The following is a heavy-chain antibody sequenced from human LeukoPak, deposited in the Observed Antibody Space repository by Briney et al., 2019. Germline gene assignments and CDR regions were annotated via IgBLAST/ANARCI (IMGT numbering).Heavy chain of an antibody. V-gene: IGHV3-33*01. J-gene: IGHJ4*02. Sequence: GRSLRLSCAASGFTFSSYGMHWVRQAPGKGLEWVAVIWYDGSNKYYADSVKGRLTISRDNSKNTLYLQMNSLRAEDTAVYYCARAFIAVAGFDYWGQGTLVTVSS. CDR3: ARAFIAVAGFDY. CDR2: IWYDGSNK. D-gene: IGHD6-19*01. CDR1: GFTFSSYG.